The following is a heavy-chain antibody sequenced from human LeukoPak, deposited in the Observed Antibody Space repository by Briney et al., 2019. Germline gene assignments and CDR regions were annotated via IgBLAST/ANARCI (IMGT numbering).Heavy chain of an antibody. J-gene: IGHJ5*02. D-gene: IGHD2-2*01. CDR3: ARGTGYCSSTSCSRIDP. CDR1: GGSFSGYY. CDR2: INHSGST. Sequence: SETLPLTCAVYGGSFSGYYWSWIRQPPGKGLEWIGEINHSGSTNYNPSPKSRVTISVDTSKNQFSLKLSSVTAADTAVYYCARGTGYCSSTSCSRIDPWGQGTLVTVSS. V-gene: IGHV4-34*01.